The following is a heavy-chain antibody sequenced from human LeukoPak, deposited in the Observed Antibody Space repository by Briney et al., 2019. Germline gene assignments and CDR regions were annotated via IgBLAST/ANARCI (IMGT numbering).Heavy chain of an antibody. J-gene: IGHJ4*02. CDR2: IYYSGST. CDR3: ARDWRWLQTYYLDY. D-gene: IGHD5-24*01. Sequence: SETLSLTCTVSGGSISSSSYYWGWIRQPPGKGLEWIGSIYYSGSTYYNPSLKSRVTISVDTSKNQFSLKLSSVTAADTAVYYCARDWRWLQTYYLDYLGQGTMVTVSS. V-gene: IGHV4-39*07. CDR1: GGSISSSSYY.